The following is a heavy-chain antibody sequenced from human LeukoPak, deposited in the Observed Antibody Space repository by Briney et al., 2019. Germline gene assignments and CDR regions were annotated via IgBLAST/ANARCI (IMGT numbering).Heavy chain of an antibody. V-gene: IGHV3-11*06. J-gene: IGHJ4*02. CDR2: ISSSSSYI. D-gene: IGHD3-16*01. CDR1: GFTFSDYY. CDR3: ARLGSETYMDY. Sequence: GGSLRLSCAASGFTFSDYYMTWIRQAPGKGLEWVSSISSSSSYIYYADSVKGRFTISRDNAKNSLYLQMNSLRAEDTAVYYCARLGSETYMDYWGQGTLVTVSS.